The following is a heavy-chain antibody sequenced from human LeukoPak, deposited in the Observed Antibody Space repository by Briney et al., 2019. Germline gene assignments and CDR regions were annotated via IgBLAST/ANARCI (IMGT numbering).Heavy chain of an antibody. D-gene: IGHD2-2*01. V-gene: IGHV4-4*07. CDR3: ARVAPAANDAFDI. CDR1: GASISYYY. J-gene: IGHJ3*02. CDR2: IYPSGST. Sequence: PSETLSLTCTVSGASISYYYWICFRQPAGKGLEGIGRIYPSGSTNSNPSLKSRVTMSVDTSKNQFSLKLSSVTAADTAVFYCARVAPAANDAFDIWGQGTMVTVSS.